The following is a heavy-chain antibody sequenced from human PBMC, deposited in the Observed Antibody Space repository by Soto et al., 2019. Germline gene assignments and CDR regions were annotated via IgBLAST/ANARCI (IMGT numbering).Heavy chain of an antibody. CDR2: IYYSGST. D-gene: IGHD3-22*01. CDR3: ARDRRGFVSGYYGGDYYYYGMDV. Sequence: SETLSLTCTVSGGSVSSGSYYWSWIRQPPGKGLEWIGYIYYSGSTNYNPSLKSRVTISVDTSKNQFSLKLSSVTAADTAVYYCARDRRGFVSGYYGGDYYYYGMDVWGQGTTVTVSS. V-gene: IGHV4-61*01. CDR1: GGSVSSGSYY. J-gene: IGHJ6*02.